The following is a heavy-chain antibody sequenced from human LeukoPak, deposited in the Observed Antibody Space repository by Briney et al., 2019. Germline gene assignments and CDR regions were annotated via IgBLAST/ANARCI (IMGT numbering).Heavy chain of an antibody. Sequence: GGSLRLSCAASGFTFSNAWMNWVRQAPGKGLEWVGRIKSKTDGGTTGYAAPVKGRFTISRDDSKNTLYLQMNSLKTEDTAVYYCTTDRIAVAGLDYWGQGTLVTVSS. D-gene: IGHD6-19*01. CDR3: TTDRIAVAGLDY. CDR1: GFTFSNAW. J-gene: IGHJ4*02. CDR2: IKSKTDGGTT. V-gene: IGHV3-15*07.